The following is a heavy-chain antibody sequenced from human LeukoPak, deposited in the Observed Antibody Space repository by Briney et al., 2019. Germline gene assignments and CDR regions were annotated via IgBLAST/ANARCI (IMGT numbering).Heavy chain of an antibody. D-gene: IGHD2-2*01. Sequence: PSETLSLTCAVYGDSLSRYYWTWIRQPPGKGLEWLGEINPSGSPDYNPSFESRGTISVDTSKNQLSLRMNSVTAADTAVYFCARVVVVEPSALSKRNYYYNMDVWGKGTTIIVSS. CDR1: GDSLSRYY. CDR2: INPSGSP. V-gene: IGHV4-34*01. CDR3: ARVVVVEPSALSKRNYYYNMDV. J-gene: IGHJ6*03.